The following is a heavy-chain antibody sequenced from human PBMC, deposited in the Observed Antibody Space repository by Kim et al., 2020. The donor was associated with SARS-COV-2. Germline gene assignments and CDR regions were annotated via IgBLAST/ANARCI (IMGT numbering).Heavy chain of an antibody. Sequence: QKFQGRVTMTRDTSISTAYMELSRLRSDDTAVYYCARGLDIVVVPAAIDYWGQGTLVTVSS. J-gene: IGHJ4*02. D-gene: IGHD2-2*03. V-gene: IGHV1-2*02. CDR3: ARGLDIVVVPAAIDY.